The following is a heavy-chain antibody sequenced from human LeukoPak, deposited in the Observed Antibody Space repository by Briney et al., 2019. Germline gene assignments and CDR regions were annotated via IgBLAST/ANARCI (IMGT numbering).Heavy chain of an antibody. CDR3: AKGYSGSYSDY. V-gene: IGHV1-69*04. CDR2: VIPIDAIT. Sequence: SVKVSCKVSGGTFSSYAINWVRQAPGQGLEWMGRVIPIDAITNYTQKFQGRVTITADKSTNTAYMDLSSLRSEDTAVYYCAKGYSGSYSDYWGQGTLVTVSS. J-gene: IGHJ4*02. D-gene: IGHD1-26*01. CDR1: GGTFSSYA.